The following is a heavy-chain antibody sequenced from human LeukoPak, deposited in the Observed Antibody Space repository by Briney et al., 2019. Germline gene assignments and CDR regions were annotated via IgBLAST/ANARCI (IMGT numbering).Heavy chain of an antibody. CDR1: GFTFSSYA. CDR3: AKERLSSGYFDY. Sequence: PGGSLRLSCAASGFTFSSYAMSWARQAPGKGLEWVSAISGSGGRTYYADSVKGRFTISRDNSKNTLYLQMNSLRAEDTAVYYCAKERLSSGYFDYWGQGTLVTVSS. V-gene: IGHV3-23*01. J-gene: IGHJ4*02. CDR2: ISGSGGRT. D-gene: IGHD3-22*01.